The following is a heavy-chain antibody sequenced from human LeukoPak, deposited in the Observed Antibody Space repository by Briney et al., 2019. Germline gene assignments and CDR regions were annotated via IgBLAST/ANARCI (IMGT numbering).Heavy chain of an antibody. Sequence: PSETLSLTCAVSGGSFTDYYWSWIRQPPGKGLEWIGDINDSGSTNSSPSLMSRVVISLDTSKSQLSLKLSPVTAADTATYFCARAGRGTSSRALDYWGQGTLVTVSS. CDR2: INDSGST. CDR3: ARAGRGTSSRALDY. CDR1: GGSFTDYY. J-gene: IGHJ4*02. D-gene: IGHD1-1*01. V-gene: IGHV4-34*01.